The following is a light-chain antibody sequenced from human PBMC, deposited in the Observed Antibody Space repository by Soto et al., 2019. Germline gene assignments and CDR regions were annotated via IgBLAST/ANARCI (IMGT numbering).Light chain of an antibody. CDR1: ARLLHKNGYNY. CDR3: MQPLENFRT. CDR2: LGS. J-gene: IGKJ1*01. V-gene: IGKV2-28*01. Sequence: IVMTQSPLSLSVTPGEAASISCMSSARLLHKNGYNYVAWYMQKPGQSPQLLIYLGSNRASGVPDRFSGSGSDTYFTLEISRVEADDVGVYYCMQPLENFRTFGQGTKVEIK.